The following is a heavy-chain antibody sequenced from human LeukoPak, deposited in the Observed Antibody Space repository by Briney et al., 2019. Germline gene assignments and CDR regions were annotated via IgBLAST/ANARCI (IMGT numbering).Heavy chain of an antibody. CDR3: ARGKYSAKYGSGSYYNRNGAFDI. CDR2: IYYSGST. D-gene: IGHD3-10*01. J-gene: IGHJ3*02. Sequence: SETLSLTCTVSGGSISNNYWSWIRQPPGKGLEWIGYIYYSGSTNYNPSLKSRVTISVDTSKNQFSLKLSSVTAADTAVYYCARGKYSAKYGSGSYYNRNGAFDIWGQGTMVTVSS. V-gene: IGHV4-59*01. CDR1: GGSISNNY.